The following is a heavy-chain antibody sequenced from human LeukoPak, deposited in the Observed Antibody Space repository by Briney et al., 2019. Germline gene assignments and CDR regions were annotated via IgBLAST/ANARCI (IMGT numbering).Heavy chain of an antibody. Sequence: GGSLRLSCAASGLTFSGYDMHWVRQAPGKGLEWVAVISYDGSNKYYADSVKGRFTISRDNSKNTLYLQMNSLRAEDTAVYYCAKVGSRLSSGSYYFDYWGQGTLVTVSS. J-gene: IGHJ4*02. D-gene: IGHD3-22*01. CDR2: ISYDGSNK. CDR1: GLTFSGYD. V-gene: IGHV3-30*18. CDR3: AKVGSRLSSGSYYFDY.